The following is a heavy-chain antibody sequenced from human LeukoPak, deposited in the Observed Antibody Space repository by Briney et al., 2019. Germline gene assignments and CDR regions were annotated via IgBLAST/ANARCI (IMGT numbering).Heavy chain of an antibody. CDR3: TRRGSGNGGTYAGMDV. Sequence: TSETLSLTCTVAGGSISSDVHYWDWIRQAPGKGLEWIGSLLYNGNTWYNPSLESRVTISVDTSENQFSLRLTSVNAADTALYFCTRRGSGNGGTYAGMDVWGPGTSVTVSS. D-gene: IGHD1-26*01. J-gene: IGHJ6*02. CDR2: LLYNGNT. CDR1: GGSISSDVHY. V-gene: IGHV4-39*01.